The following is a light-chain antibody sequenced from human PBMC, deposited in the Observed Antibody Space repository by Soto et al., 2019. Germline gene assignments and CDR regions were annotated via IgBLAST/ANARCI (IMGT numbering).Light chain of an antibody. CDR3: HQGHDWPLT. J-gene: IGKJ2*01. Sequence: EIVMTQSPATLSVSPVSRATLSCRASQIISGELAWYQQRPGQPPRLLIYCVSTRATGVPDRFSGSGSGSDFSLPISGLQSEDFAVYYCHQGHDWPLTFGQGTRLDI. CDR2: CVS. CDR1: QIISGE. V-gene: IGKV3-15*01.